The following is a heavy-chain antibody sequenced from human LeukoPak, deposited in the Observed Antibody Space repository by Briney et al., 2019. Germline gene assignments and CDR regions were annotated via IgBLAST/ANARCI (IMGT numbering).Heavy chain of an antibody. V-gene: IGHV3-7*03. CDR1: GFTFSTYS. CDR3: ARGSWNPDY. CDR2: IKPDGGEK. Sequence: PGGSLRLSCAASGFTFSTYSMNWVRQAPGKGLEWVADIKPDGGEKYHVDSVKGRFTISRDNTKSSLFLQMNNLRAEDTAVYYCARGSWNPDYWGQGTLVTVSS. J-gene: IGHJ4*02. D-gene: IGHD1-1*01.